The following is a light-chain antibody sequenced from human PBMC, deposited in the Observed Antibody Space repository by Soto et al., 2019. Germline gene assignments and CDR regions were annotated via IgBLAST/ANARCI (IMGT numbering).Light chain of an antibody. CDR2: EVS. V-gene: IGLV2-14*01. J-gene: IGLJ1*01. CDR1: SSDVGGYNY. CDR3: SSNTSRSTSV. Sequence: QSALTQPASVSGSPGQSITISCTGTSSDVGGYNYVSWYQQHPGKAPKLMIYEVSNRPSGVSNRFSGSKSGNTASLTISGLQAEDEADYYCSSNTSRSTSVFGTGTKVTVL.